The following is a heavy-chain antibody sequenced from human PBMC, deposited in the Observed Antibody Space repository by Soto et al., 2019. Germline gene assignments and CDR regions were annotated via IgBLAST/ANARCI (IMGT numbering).Heavy chain of an antibody. D-gene: IGHD3-22*01. CDR2: ISWDGGST. CDR3: AKDWSYYDSSGYQAPYHYGMDV. CDR1: GFTFDDYT. V-gene: IGHV3-43*01. J-gene: IGHJ6*02. Sequence: GGSLRLSCAASGFTFDDYTMHWVRQAPGKGLEWVSLISWDGGSTYYADSVKGRFTISRDNSKNSLYLQMNSLRTEDTALYYCAKDWSYYDSSGYQAPYHYGMDVWGQGTTVTVSS.